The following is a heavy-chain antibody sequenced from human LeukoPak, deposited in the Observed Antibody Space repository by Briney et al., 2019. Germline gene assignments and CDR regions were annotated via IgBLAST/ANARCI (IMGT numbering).Heavy chain of an antibody. J-gene: IGHJ5*02. V-gene: IGHV4-61*02. CDR2: IYTSGST. Sequence: SETLSLTCTVSGGSISSGSCYWSWIRQPAGKGLEWIGRIYTSGSTNYNPSLKSRVTISVDTSKNQFSLKLSSVTAADTAVYYCAREVGGSIFGVVTNWFDPWGQGTLVTVSS. D-gene: IGHD3-3*01. CDR1: GGSISSGSCY. CDR3: AREVGGSIFGVVTNWFDP.